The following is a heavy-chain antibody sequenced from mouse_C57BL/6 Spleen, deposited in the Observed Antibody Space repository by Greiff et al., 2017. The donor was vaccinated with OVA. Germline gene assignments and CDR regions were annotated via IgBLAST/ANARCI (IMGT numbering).Heavy chain of an antibody. CDR2: IDPETGGT. Sequence: QVQLKESGAELVRPGASVTLSCKASGYTFTDYEMHWVKQTPVHGLEWIGAIDPETGGTAYTQKFKGKAILTADKSTSTAYMELRSLTSEDSAVYYCSPSYYGSRYSMDYWGQGTSVTVSS. CDR3: SPSYYGSRYSMDY. D-gene: IGHD1-1*01. V-gene: IGHV1-15*01. J-gene: IGHJ4*01. CDR1: GYTFTDYE.